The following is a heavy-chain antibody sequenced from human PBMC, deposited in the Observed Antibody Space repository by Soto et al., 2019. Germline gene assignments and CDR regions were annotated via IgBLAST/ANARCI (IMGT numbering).Heavy chain of an antibody. V-gene: IGHV3-30*03. D-gene: IGHD6-19*01. CDR2: ISYDGSDK. CDR1: GFTFSIYS. J-gene: IGHJ4*02. Sequence: GGSLRLSCAASGFTFSIYSMNWVRQAPGKGLEWVAVISYDGSDKYYADSVKGRFTISRDNSKNTLYLQMNSLRAEDTAMYYCARDQRLVILGLFDFWGLGIQVTVSS. CDR3: ARDQRLVILGLFDF.